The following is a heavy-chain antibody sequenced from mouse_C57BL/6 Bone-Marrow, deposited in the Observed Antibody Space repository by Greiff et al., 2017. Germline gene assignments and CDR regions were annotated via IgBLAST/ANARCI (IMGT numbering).Heavy chain of an antibody. CDR2: IDPENGDT. Sequence: EVKLQESGAELVRPGASVKLSCTASGFNIKDDYMHWVKQRPEQGLEWIGWIDPENGDTEYASKFQGKATITADTSSNTAYLQLSSLTAEDTAVYYCTTGGYDGGGFDYWGQGTTLTVSS. CDR3: TTGGYDGGGFDY. CDR1: GFNIKDDY. D-gene: IGHD2-2*01. J-gene: IGHJ2*01. V-gene: IGHV14-4*01.